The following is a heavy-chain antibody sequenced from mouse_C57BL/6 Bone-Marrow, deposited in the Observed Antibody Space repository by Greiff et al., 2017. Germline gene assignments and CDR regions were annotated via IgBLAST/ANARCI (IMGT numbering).Heavy chain of an antibody. CDR2: IDPSDSET. CDR3: ARPLYGYDWFAY. Sequence: QVQLQQPGAELVRPGSSVKLSCKASGYTFTSYWMHWVKQRPIQGLEWIGNIDPSDSETHYNQKFKDKATLTVDKSSSTSYMQLSSLTSEDSAVYYCARPLYGYDWFAYWGQGTLVTVSA. J-gene: IGHJ3*01. CDR1: GYTFTSYW. V-gene: IGHV1-52*01. D-gene: IGHD2-2*01.